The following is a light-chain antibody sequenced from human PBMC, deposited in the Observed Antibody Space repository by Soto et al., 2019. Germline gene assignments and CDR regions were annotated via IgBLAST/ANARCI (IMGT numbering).Light chain of an antibody. V-gene: IGKV1-5*03. Sequence: DIQMTQSPSTQSASVGDRITITCRASQDIKLWLAWYQQRPGKAPKVLISRASRLETGDPSRFSGSGSGTEFTLTINSLQPDDFATYFCQQYIAYPWTFGPGAKVDIK. CDR1: QDIKLW. CDR3: QQYIAYPWT. CDR2: RAS. J-gene: IGKJ1*01.